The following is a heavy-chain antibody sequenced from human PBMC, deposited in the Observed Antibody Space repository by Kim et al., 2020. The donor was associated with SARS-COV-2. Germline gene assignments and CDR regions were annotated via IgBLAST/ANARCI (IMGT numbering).Heavy chain of an antibody. CDR1: GFTVSSNY. V-gene: IGHV3-53*01. Sequence: GGSLRLSCAASGFTVSSNYMSWVRQAPGKGLEWVSVIYSGGSTYYADSVKGRFTISRDNSKNTLYLQMNSLRAEDTAVYYCARTKLWFGAIQDFDYWGQGTLVTVSS. D-gene: IGHD3-10*01. CDR2: IYSGGST. J-gene: IGHJ4*02. CDR3: ARTKLWFGAIQDFDY.